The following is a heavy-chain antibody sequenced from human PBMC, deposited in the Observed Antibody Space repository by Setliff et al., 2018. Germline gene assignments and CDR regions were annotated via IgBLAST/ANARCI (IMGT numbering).Heavy chain of an antibody. D-gene: IGHD3-22*01. CDR2: INHSGSS. CDR3: ARAPRYFDSTGSYFDG. Sequence: SETLSLTCAASGGTFSDYYWTWIRQPPGKGLEWIGEINHSGSSRYSPSLRSRVTISVDTSKNQFSLTLTSVTAADTAVYYCARAPRYFDSTGSYFDGWGQGTLVTVSS. J-gene: IGHJ4*02. CDR1: GGTFSDYY. V-gene: IGHV4-34*01.